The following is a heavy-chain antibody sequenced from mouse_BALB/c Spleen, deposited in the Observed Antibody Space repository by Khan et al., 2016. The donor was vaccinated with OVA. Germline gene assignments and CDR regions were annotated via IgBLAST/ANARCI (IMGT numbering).Heavy chain of an antibody. J-gene: IGHJ3*01. CDR3: AKLNYGPFAY. CDR2: ISSGGDNT. D-gene: IGHD1-1*02. Sequence: VQLKESGGGLVKPGGSLKLSCAASGFTFSSFTMSWVRQTPEKRLEWVTSISSGGDNTYYPDSVKGRFTISRANAKNNLYLQMSRLRAEDTALYYWAKLNYGPFAYWGQGTLVTVSA. CDR1: GFTFSSFT. V-gene: IGHV5-9*03.